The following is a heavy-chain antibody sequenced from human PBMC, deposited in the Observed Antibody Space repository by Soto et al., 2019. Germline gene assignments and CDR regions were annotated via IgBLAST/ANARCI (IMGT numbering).Heavy chain of an antibody. CDR2: ISGSGGST. Sequence: GSLRLSCAASGLTFSSYAMIWVRQPPGKGLEWVSAISGSGGSTYYEDSVKGRFTISRDNSKNTLYLQMNSLRAEETAVYYCAKEGSSGWRGFDDFGIWGRGTMVAV. CDR1: GLTFSSYA. CDR3: AKEGSSGWRGFDDFGI. D-gene: IGHD6-19*01. V-gene: IGHV3-23*01. J-gene: IGHJ3*02.